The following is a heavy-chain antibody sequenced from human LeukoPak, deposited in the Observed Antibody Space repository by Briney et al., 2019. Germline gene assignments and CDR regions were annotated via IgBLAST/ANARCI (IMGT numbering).Heavy chain of an antibody. J-gene: IGHJ4*02. V-gene: IGHV3-21*06. D-gene: IGHD3-22*01. CDR2: INSGGTTT. CDR1: GFAFSTYT. Sequence: GALRLSCAACGFAFSTYTMNWARQAPGKGLEWVASINSGGTTTHYAFSVEGRFTISRDNAQNVLYLQMNGLRGDDAALYYCLRGDSRDFWGQGTLVTVSS. CDR3: LRGDSRDF.